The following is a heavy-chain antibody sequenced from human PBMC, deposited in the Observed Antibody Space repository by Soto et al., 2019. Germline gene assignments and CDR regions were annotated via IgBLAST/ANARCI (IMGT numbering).Heavy chain of an antibody. J-gene: IGHJ4*02. CDR1: GDSVSSNTAA. V-gene: IGHV6-1*01. CDR2: TYYRSKWYI. Sequence: SQTLSLTCAISGDSVSSNTAAWNWVRQSPSRGLEWLGRTYYRSKWYIDYALSVKSRISINPDISTNQFSLQLNSVTPDDTAVYYCARDPSYCIGCYENWGQGAQVTVSS. D-gene: IGHD2-2*01. CDR3: ARDPSYCIGCYEN.